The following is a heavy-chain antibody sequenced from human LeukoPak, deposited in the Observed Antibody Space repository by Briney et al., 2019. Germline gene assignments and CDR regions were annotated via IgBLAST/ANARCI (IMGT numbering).Heavy chain of an antibody. CDR2: MNPNSGNT. D-gene: IGHD2-21*01. V-gene: IGHV1-8*01. CDR1: GYTFTSYD. Sequence: ASVKVSCKASGYTFTSYDVNWVRQATGQGLEWMGWMNPNSGNTGYAQKFQGRVTMTRNTSISTAYMELSSLRSEDTAVYYSARAPVRVRKPFLDYWGQGTLVTVSS. J-gene: IGHJ4*02. CDR3: ARAPVRVRKPFLDY.